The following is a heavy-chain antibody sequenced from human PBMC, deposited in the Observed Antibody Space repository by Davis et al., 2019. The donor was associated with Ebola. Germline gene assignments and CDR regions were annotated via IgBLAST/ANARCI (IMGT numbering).Heavy chain of an antibody. Sequence: GESLKISCAASGFIFSSYVMSWVRQAPGKGLEWVSTLGTSADTYYAESVKGRFTISRDNSKNTLYLQMNGLRVEDTAIYYCAKDTSNIWFDIWGQGTNATVSS. J-gene: IGHJ3*02. D-gene: IGHD1-26*01. CDR1: GFIFSSYV. V-gene: IGHV3-23*01. CDR3: AKDTSNIWFDI. CDR2: LGTSADT.